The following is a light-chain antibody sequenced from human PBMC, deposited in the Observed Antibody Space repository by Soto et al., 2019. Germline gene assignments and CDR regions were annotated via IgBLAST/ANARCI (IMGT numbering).Light chain of an antibody. Sequence: DIQMTQSPSTLSASVGDRVTITCRASRNINKWLAWYQQKPGKAPNLLIYKTSSLESGVPSRFSGGGSGTEYTLTISSLQPDDFATHYCQQYNTWYTFGQGTRLELK. J-gene: IGKJ2*01. CDR2: KTS. CDR3: QQYNTWYT. V-gene: IGKV1-5*03. CDR1: RNINKW.